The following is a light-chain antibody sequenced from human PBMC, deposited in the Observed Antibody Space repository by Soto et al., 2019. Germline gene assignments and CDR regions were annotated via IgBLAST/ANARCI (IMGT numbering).Light chain of an antibody. CDR2: ATS. V-gene: IGKV3-15*01. Sequence: ETVMTQSPVTLSVSPGERATLSCRASQSVGGNVAWYQQKPGQAPRLLMYATSTRATGIPPKFSGSGSGTQFTLTISSRQSEDSAVYFCQQYSDWPPYTFGQGTKLEIK. J-gene: IGKJ2*01. CDR1: QSVGGN. CDR3: QQYSDWPPYT.